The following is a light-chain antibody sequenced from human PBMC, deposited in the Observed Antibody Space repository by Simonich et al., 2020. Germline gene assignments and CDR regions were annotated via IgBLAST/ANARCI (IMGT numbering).Light chain of an antibody. CDR3: CSYAGSSTWV. CDR2: EGS. J-gene: IGLJ3*02. Sequence: QSALTQPASVSGSPGQSITIPCTGTRRDVGSYNLFSWYQKHPGKAPKLMIYEGSKRPSGVSNRFSGSKSGNTASLTISGLQAEDEADYYCCSYAGSSTWVFGGGTKLTVL. V-gene: IGLV2-23*01. CDR1: RRDVGSYNL.